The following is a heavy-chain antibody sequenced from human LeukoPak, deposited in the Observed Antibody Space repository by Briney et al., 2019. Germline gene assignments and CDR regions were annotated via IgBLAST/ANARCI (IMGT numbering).Heavy chain of an antibody. V-gene: IGHV4-59*01. D-gene: IGHD6-13*01. CDR1: GGSISNDY. CDR3: ASGPYPAAGTDHQFDY. CDR2: IYYRGST. Sequence: TSETLSLTCTVSGGSISNDYWSWIRQPPGKGLEWIGYIYYRGSTNYNPALKSRVTISVDTSKNQFSLRLSSVTAADTAVYYCASGPYPAAGTDHQFDYWGQGTLVTVSS. J-gene: IGHJ4*02.